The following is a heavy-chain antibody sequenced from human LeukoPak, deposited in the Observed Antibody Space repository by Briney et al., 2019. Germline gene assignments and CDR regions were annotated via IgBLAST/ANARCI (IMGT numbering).Heavy chain of an antibody. CDR2: ISGSGGST. J-gene: IGHJ1*01. V-gene: IGHV3-23*01. CDR3: VRDFMAMGGTTAYLHY. Sequence: GGSLRLSCAASGFTFSSYAMSWVRQAPGKGLEWVSAISGSGGSTYYADSVKGRFTISRDDARNSLFLEMNSLRAEDMAVCYCVRDFMAMGGTTAYLHYWGQGTLVTVSS. CDR1: GFTFSSYA. D-gene: IGHD1-26*01.